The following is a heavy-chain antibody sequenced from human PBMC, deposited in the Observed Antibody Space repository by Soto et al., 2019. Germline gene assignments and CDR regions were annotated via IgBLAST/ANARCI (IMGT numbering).Heavy chain of an antibody. CDR2: MNPGSGNT. Sequence: AWGEGSCNASDYTFTSYGINWVRQATGQGLEWMGWMNPGSGNTGYAHKFQGRVTMTRNISISTSYMELSRLGSDDTAIYYCARMASSGSLNWFDPWRQGTLVPV. CDR1: DYTFTSYG. V-gene: IGHV1-8*02. D-gene: IGHD3-10*01. CDR3: ARMASSGSLNWFDP. J-gene: IGHJ5*02.